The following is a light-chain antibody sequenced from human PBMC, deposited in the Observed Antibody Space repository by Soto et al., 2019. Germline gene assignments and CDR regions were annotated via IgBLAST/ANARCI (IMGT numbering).Light chain of an antibody. J-gene: IGKJ4*01. CDR3: QQYISSPGLT. V-gene: IGKV3-20*01. CDR2: GAS. CDR1: QSVSSSY. Sequence: EIVLTQSPGTLSLSPGERATLSSRASQSVSSSYLAWYQQKPGQAPRLLIYGASSRATGIPDRFSGSGSGTDFTLTISRLEPEDFAVYYCQQYISSPGLTFGGGTKVEIK.